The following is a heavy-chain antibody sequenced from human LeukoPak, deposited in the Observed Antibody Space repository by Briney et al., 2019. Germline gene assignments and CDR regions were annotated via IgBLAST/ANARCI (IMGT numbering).Heavy chain of an antibody. Sequence: SETLSLTCTVSGYSTSSGYYWGWIRQPPGKGLEWIGSIYHSGSTYYNPSLKSRVTISVDTSKNQFSLKLSSVTAADAAVYYCARVGEEMANFDYWGQGTLVTVSS. CDR3: ARVGEEMANFDY. CDR2: IYHSGST. CDR1: GYSTSSGYY. D-gene: IGHD5-24*01. V-gene: IGHV4-38-2*02. J-gene: IGHJ4*02.